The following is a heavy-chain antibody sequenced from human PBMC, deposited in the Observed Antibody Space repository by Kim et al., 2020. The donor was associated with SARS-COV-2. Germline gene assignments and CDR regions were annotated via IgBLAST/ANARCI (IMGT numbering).Heavy chain of an antibody. V-gene: IGHV3-21*01. Sequence: GGSLRLSCAASGFTFSSYSMNWVRQAPGKGLEWVSSISSSSSYIYYADSVKGRFTISRDNAKNSLYLQMNSLRAEDTAVYYCARDRCITMVRGVIIGCGMDVWGQGTTVTVSS. J-gene: IGHJ6*02. CDR3: ARDRCITMVRGVIIGCGMDV. CDR1: GFTFSSYS. CDR2: ISSSSSYI. D-gene: IGHD3-10*01.